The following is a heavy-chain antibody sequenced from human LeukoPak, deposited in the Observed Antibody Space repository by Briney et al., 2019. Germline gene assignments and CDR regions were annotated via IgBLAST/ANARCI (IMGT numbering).Heavy chain of an antibody. D-gene: IGHD3-22*01. Sequence: GASVKVSCKASGGTFSSYTISWVRQAPGQGLEWMGRIIPILGIANYAQKFQGRVTITADKSTSTAYMELSSLRSADTAVYYCASAHYDSSGYLDYWGQGTLVTVSS. V-gene: IGHV1-69*02. CDR3: ASAHYDSSGYLDY. CDR2: IIPILGIA. J-gene: IGHJ4*02. CDR1: GGTFSSYT.